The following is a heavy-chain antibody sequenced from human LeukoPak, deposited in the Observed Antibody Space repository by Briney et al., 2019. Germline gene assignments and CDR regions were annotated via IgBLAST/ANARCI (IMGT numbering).Heavy chain of an antibody. CDR1: GFTFSSYA. Sequence: PGGSLRLSCAASGFTFSSYAMSWVRQAPGKGLEWVSAISGSGGSTYYADSVKGRFTISRDNSKNTLYLQMNSLRAEDTAVYYCAKAPTLYIVVVPDAFDIWGQGTMVTVSS. CDR2: ISGSGGST. J-gene: IGHJ3*02. CDR3: AKAPTLYIVVVPDAFDI. D-gene: IGHD2-21*01. V-gene: IGHV3-23*01.